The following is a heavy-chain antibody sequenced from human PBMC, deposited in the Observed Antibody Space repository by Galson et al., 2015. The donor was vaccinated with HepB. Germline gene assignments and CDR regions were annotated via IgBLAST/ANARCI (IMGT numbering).Heavy chain of an antibody. CDR1: GGSISSSSYY. V-gene: IGHV4-39*01. J-gene: IGHJ6*02. D-gene: IGHD3-10*01. CDR3: ARPYGSGYHSNYYYYGMDV. CDR2: IYYSGST. Sequence: GGSISSSSYYWGWIRQPPGKGLEWIGSIYYSGSTYYNPSLKSRVTISVDTSKNQFSLKLSSVTAADTAVYYCARPYGSGYHSNYYYYGMDVWGQGTTVTVSS.